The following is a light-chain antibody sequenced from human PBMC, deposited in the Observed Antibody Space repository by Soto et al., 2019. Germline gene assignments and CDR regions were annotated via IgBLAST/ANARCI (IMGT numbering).Light chain of an antibody. J-gene: IGLJ1*01. CDR2: EVS. Sequence: LTQPPSASGSPGQSVTISCTGTSSDVGGYNYVSWYQQHPGKAPKVIIYEVSKRPSGVPDRFSGSKSGSTASLTVSGLQAEDEADYYCSSYAVTKIFVFGTGTKVNGL. CDR3: SSYAVTKIFV. V-gene: IGLV2-8*01. CDR1: SSDVGGYNY.